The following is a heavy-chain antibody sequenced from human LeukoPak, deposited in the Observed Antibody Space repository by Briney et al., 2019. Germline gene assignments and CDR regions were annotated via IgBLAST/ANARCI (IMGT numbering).Heavy chain of an antibody. Sequence: GGSLRLSCAASRFTFSYFWMTWVRQAPGKGLEWVANINEDGSERYYVDSVKGRFTISRDNARNSLYLQMNNLGAEDTAVYYCTRWDAFDIWGQGTTVIVSS. CDR3: TRWDAFDI. CDR2: INEDGSER. V-gene: IGHV3-7*01. J-gene: IGHJ3*02. CDR1: RFTFSYFW.